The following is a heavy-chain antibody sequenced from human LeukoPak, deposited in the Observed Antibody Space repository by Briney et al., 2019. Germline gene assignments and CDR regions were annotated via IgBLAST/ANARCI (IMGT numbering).Heavy chain of an antibody. CDR1: GYTFTSYG. Sequence: GASVKVSRKASGYTFTSYGISWVRQAPGQGLEWMGWISAYNGNTNYAQKFQGRVTMTKDTSTSTAYMELRSLRSDDTAVYYCARDVSDFWSFSKYYYMDVWGKGTTVTVSS. V-gene: IGHV1-18*01. J-gene: IGHJ6*03. D-gene: IGHD3-3*01. CDR3: ARDVSDFWSFSKYYYMDV. CDR2: ISAYNGNT.